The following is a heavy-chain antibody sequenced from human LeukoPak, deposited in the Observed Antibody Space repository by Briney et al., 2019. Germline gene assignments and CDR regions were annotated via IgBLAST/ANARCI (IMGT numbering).Heavy chain of an antibody. Sequence: GGSLRLSCAASGFTFSSYGMHWVRQAPGKGLEWVSVIYSDGSTYYADSVKGRFTISRDNSKNTLYLQMNSLRAEDTAVYYCARDLDSYGSYWGQGTLVTVSS. CDR3: ARDLDSYGSY. V-gene: IGHV3-53*01. D-gene: IGHD5-18*01. CDR2: IYSDGST. CDR1: GFTFSSYG. J-gene: IGHJ4*02.